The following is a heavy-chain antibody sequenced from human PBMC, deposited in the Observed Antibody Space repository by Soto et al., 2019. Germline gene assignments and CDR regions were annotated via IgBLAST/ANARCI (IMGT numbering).Heavy chain of an antibody. D-gene: IGHD2-15*01. CDR2: ISHDGSNT. J-gene: IGHJ4*02. CDR1: GFTLSSYG. Sequence: GXSLRLSCAVSGFTLSSYGMHWVRQAPGKGLEWVAVISHDGSNTNYADSVKGRFTFSRDNSASTAYMELSSLRSEDTAVYYCARGPGGPDGPGDYWGQGTLVTVSS. CDR3: ARGPGGPDGPGDY. V-gene: IGHV3-30*03.